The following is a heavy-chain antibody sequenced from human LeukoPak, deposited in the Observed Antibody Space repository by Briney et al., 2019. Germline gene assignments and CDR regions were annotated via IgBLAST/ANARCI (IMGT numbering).Heavy chain of an antibody. J-gene: IGHJ4*02. CDR1: GGSISSYY. CDR2: IYYSGST. D-gene: IGHD2-2*01. CDR3: ARESSYYFDY. Sequence: SETLSLTCAVYGGSISSYYWSWIRQPPGKGLEWIGYIYYSGSTNYNPSLKSRVTISVDTSKNQFSLKLSSVTAADTAVYYCARESSYYFDYWGQGTLVTVSS. V-gene: IGHV4-59*01.